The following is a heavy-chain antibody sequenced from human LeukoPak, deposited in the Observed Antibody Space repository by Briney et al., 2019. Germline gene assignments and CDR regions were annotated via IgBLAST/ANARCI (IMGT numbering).Heavy chain of an antibody. V-gene: IGHV3-73*01. Sequence: GGSLRLSCAASGFTFSGSAMHWVRQASGKGLEWVGRIRSKANSYATAYAASVKGRFTISRDDSKNTAYLQMNSLKTEDTAVYYCTRHGGITGTKRDFDYWGQGTLVTVSS. CDR1: GFTFSGSA. D-gene: IGHD1-20*01. CDR3: TRHGGITGTKRDFDY. CDR2: IRSKANSYAT. J-gene: IGHJ4*02.